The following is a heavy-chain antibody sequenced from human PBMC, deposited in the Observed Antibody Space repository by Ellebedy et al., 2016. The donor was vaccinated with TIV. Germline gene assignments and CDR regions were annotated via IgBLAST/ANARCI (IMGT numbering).Heavy chain of an antibody. V-gene: IGHV4-61*08. J-gene: IGHJ4*02. CDR1: GGSLSSGDYY. Sequence: MPSETLSLTCTVSGGSLSSGDYYWNLIRQPPGKGLEWIAYVHYRGYTNYNPSLESRVAISLDTSKNQVSLKLTSVTAADTAVYYCAGEGIDGYNYFDYWGRGTLVTVSS. CDR3: AGEGIDGYNYFDY. D-gene: IGHD5-24*01. CDR2: VHYRGYT.